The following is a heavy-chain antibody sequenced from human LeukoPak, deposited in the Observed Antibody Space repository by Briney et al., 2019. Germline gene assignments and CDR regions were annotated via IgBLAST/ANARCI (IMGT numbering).Heavy chain of an antibody. CDR1: GFTVSTYY. J-gene: IGHJ4*02. V-gene: IGHV3-53*01. CDR2: IYSGGST. D-gene: IGHD2-2*01. Sequence: GGSLRLSCAASGFTVSTYYMTWVRQAPGKGLECVSVIYSGGSTYYADSVKGRFTVSRDNSKNTLYLQMNSLRAENTAMYYCARGLGYCTSTTCLLPFDYWGQGTLVTVSS. CDR3: ARGLGYCTSTTCLLPFDY.